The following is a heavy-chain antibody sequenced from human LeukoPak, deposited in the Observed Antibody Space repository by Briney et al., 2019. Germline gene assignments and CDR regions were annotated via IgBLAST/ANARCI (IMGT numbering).Heavy chain of an antibody. V-gene: IGHV1-69*13. CDR2: IIPIFGTA. J-gene: IGHJ4*02. Sequence: SVKVSCKASGGTFSSYAISWVRQAPGQGLEWMGGIIPIFGTANYAQKFQGRVTITADESTSTAYMELSSLRSEDTAVYYCARGVTYYDFWSGYYDYWGQGTLVTVSS. CDR3: ARGVTYYDFWSGYYDY. CDR1: GGTFSSYA. D-gene: IGHD3-3*01.